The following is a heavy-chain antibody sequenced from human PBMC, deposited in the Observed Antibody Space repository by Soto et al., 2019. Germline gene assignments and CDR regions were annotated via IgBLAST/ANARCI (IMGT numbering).Heavy chain of an antibody. V-gene: IGHV1-69*01. D-gene: IGHD2-21*01. CDR3: ARGGDGYNFGPVY. J-gene: IGHJ4*02. CDR1: GGGNLRDYR. CDR2: IIPKLGSA. Sequence: QVQLVQSGAEVKEPGSSVKVSCKASGGGNLRDYRTTWVRRAPGQGLEWMGGIIPKLGSANYAQNFQGRVTGTADESTNTVYMELRSLRSDDTAVYYWARGGDGYNFGPVYWGQGTPVTVSS.